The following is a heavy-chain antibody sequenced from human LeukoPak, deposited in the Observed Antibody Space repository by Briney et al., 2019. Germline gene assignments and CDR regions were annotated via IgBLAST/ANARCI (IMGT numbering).Heavy chain of an antibody. Sequence: ASVKVSCKASGYTFTSYYMHWVRQAPGQGLEWMGIINPSGGSTNYAQKFQGRVTITADKSTSTAYMELSSLRSEDTAVYYCARDLSLAAAVCGFDPWGQGTLVTVSS. J-gene: IGHJ5*02. D-gene: IGHD6-13*01. CDR3: ARDLSLAAAVCGFDP. CDR1: GYTFTSYY. V-gene: IGHV1-46*01. CDR2: INPSGGST.